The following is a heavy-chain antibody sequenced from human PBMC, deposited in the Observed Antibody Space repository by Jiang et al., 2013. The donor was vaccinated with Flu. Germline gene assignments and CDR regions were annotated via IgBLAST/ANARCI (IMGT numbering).Heavy chain of an antibody. CDR2: IKCDGSEK. V-gene: IGHV3-52*01. J-gene: IGHJ4*02. D-gene: IGHD3-3*01. Sequence: PEKGLEWVADIKCDGSEKYYVDSVKGRLTISRDNAKNSLYLQVNSLRAEDMTVYYCVRGRLYDFWSGYKNTGPDFDYWGQGTLVTVSS. CDR3: VRGRLYDFWSGYKNTGPDFDY.